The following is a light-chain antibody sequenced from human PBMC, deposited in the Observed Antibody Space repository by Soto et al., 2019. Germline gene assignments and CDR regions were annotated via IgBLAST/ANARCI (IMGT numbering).Light chain of an antibody. V-gene: IGKV1-9*01. CDR2: AAS. J-gene: IGKJ3*01. Sequence: DTQVTQSPSFLSASVGDRVTITCRASQDTSRSLGWYQQKPGKAPKLLIYAASTLHSGVPSRFSGSGSGTEFTLTISSLQPEDFATYYCQQYNSYSSFGPGTKVDIK. CDR3: QQYNSYSS. CDR1: QDTSRS.